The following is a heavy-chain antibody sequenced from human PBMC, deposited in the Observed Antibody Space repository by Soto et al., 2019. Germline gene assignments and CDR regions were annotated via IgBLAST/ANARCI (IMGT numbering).Heavy chain of an antibody. J-gene: IGHJ5*02. CDR1: GGSISSYY. V-gene: IGHV4-59*01. CDR2: IYYSGST. D-gene: IGHD3-3*01. Sequence: AETLSVTCTVSGGSISSYYWSWIRQPPGKGLEWIGYIYYSGSTNYNPSLKSRVTISVDTSKNQFSLKLSSVTAADTAVYYCARGGTIFGVVIKRGNWFDPWGQGTLVTVSS. CDR3: ARGGTIFGVVIKRGNWFDP.